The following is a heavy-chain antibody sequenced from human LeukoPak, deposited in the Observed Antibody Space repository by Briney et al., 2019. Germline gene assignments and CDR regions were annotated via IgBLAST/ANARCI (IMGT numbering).Heavy chain of an antibody. CDR3: ARDKIQLWSGDYYYGMDV. J-gene: IGHJ6*02. CDR2: ISYDGSNK. D-gene: IGHD5-18*01. CDR1: RFTFSSYA. V-gene: IGHV3-30-3*01. Sequence: PGGSLRLSCAASRFTFSSYAMHWVRQAPGKGLDWVAVISYDGSNKYYADSMKGRFTISRDNSKNTLYLQMNSLRADDTAVYYCARDKIQLWSGDYYYGMDVWGQGTTVTVSS.